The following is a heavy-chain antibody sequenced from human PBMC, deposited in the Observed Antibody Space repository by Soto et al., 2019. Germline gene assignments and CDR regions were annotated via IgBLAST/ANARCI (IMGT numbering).Heavy chain of an antibody. D-gene: IGHD1-26*01. CDR1: GFTFSTYS. V-gene: IGHV3-23*01. Sequence: EVQLLESGGGLIQPGGSLRLSCAASGFTFSTYSMTWVRQAPGKGLEWVSGISDSGDTTYYADSVKGRFTISRDNSKNTLFLQMNSLRAEDTAVYYCAKHRRSGTSTEIDYWGQGSLVTVA. CDR3: AKHRRSGTSTEIDY. J-gene: IGHJ4*02. CDR2: ISDSGDTT.